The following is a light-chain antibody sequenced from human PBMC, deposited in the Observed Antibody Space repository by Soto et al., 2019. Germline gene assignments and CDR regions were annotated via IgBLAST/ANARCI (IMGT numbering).Light chain of an antibody. J-gene: IGKJ1*01. CDR1: QSFNSIY. CDR2: GAS. Sequence: EIVLTHSQGTLSLSPCERATLSFSASQSFNSIYLAWYQQKPGQAPRLLIYGASTRATGIPARFSGSGSGTEFTLTISSLQSEDFAVYYCQQRSNWPPTFGQGTKVDI. V-gene: IGKV3D-20*02. CDR3: QQRSNWPPT.